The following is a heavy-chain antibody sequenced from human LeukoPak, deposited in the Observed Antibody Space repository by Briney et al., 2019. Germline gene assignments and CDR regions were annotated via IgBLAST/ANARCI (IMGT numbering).Heavy chain of an antibody. D-gene: IGHD2-15*01. Sequence: GALRLSCAASGFTFSDYYMSWIRQAPGKGLEWVSYISSSGSTIYYADSVKGRFTISRDNAKNSLYLQMNSLRAEDTAVYYCALEYCSGGSCYPNYYYYGMDVWGQGTTVTVSS. CDR1: GFTFSDYY. CDR3: ALEYCSGGSCYPNYYYYGMDV. CDR2: ISSSGSTI. V-gene: IGHV3-11*01. J-gene: IGHJ6*02.